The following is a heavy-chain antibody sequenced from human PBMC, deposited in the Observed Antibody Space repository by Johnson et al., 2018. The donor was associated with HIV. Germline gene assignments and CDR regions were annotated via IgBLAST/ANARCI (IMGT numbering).Heavy chain of an antibody. CDR3: ARGGEYSSSLYAFDI. Sequence: QVQLVESGGGLVQPGGSLKLSCAASGFTFSGSAIHWVRQAPGTGLGWVAFIRYAGRNKYYADSVTGRFTISRDNAKNTLYLQMNSLRAEDTAVYYCARGGEYSSSLYAFDIWGQGTMVTVSS. V-gene: IGHV3-30*02. CDR1: GFTFSGSA. J-gene: IGHJ3*02. D-gene: IGHD6-13*01. CDR2: IRYAGRNK.